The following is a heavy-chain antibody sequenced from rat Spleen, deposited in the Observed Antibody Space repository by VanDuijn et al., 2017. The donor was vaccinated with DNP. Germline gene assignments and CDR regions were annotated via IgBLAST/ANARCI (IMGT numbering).Heavy chain of an antibody. V-gene: IGHV5-7*01. CDR1: GFTFSDYD. D-gene: IGHD1-7*01. CDR3: ASYYGYNYWYFDF. Sequence: EVQLVESGGGLVQPGRSLKLSCAASGFTFSDYDMAWVRQAPKKGLEWVATISYDGSSTYYRDSVKGRFTISRDNAKNILYLQMNSLRSEDTATYYCASYYGYNYWYFDFWGPGTMVTVSS. J-gene: IGHJ1*01. CDR2: ISYDGSST.